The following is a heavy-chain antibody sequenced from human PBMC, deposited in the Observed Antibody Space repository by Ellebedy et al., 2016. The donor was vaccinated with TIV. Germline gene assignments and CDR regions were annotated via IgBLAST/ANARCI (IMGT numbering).Heavy chain of an antibody. D-gene: IGHD4-17*01. J-gene: IGHJ4*02. CDR1: GGSISSSGYY. CDR2: IYYSGVS. V-gene: IGHV4-30-4*01. CDR3: ARTRTVTTGGFFDY. Sequence: SETLSLTXTVSGGSISSSGYYWSWIRQAPGKGLEWIAYIYYSGVSYSRPTLRSRIALSVDTSRNQISLTLRSVTAADTATYYCARTRTVTTGGFFDYWGPGTLVTVSS.